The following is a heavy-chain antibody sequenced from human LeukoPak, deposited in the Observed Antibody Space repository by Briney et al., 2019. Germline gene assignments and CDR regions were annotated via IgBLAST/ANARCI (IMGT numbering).Heavy chain of an antibody. D-gene: IGHD3-22*01. J-gene: IGHJ4*02. CDR2: ISDYNGNT. Sequence: GASVKVSCKASGYTFTSYGVSWVRQAPGQGLEWVGWISDYNGNTNYAQKLQGRVTMTTDTSTSTAYMELRSLRYDDAAVYYCARYRWLLLDFDYWGQGTLVTVSS. V-gene: IGHV1-18*01. CDR1: GYTFTSYG. CDR3: ARYRWLLLDFDY.